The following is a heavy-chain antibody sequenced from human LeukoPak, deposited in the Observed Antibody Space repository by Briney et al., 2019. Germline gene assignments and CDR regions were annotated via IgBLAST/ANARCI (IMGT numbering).Heavy chain of an antibody. D-gene: IGHD1-26*01. CDR2: ISGPGRST. V-gene: IGHV3-23*01. CDR3: AKDLEGAIYYFDY. CDR1: EITFPSNA. Sequence: GGPLRPSCAAPEITFPSNAIHWVRKAPGKGLDWVSTISGPGRSTYYAHPVKGRFPISRDNSRSTVYLQMNSLRAEDTALYYCAKDLEGAIYYFDYWGQGTLVTVSS. J-gene: IGHJ4*02.